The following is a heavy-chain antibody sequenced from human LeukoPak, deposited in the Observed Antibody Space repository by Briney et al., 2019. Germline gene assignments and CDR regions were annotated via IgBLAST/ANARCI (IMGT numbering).Heavy chain of an antibody. J-gene: IGHJ6*02. D-gene: IGHD7-27*01. CDR3: VRVGSTGDPFYYYYGMDV. Sequence: PGGSLRLSCAASGFTFSSYSMNWVRQAPGKGLEWVSYISSSSSTIYYADSVKGRFTISRDNAKNSLYLQMNSLRAEHTAVYYCVRVGSTGDPFYYYYGMDVWGQGTTVTVSS. V-gene: IGHV3-48*04. CDR2: ISSSSSTI. CDR1: GFTFSSYS.